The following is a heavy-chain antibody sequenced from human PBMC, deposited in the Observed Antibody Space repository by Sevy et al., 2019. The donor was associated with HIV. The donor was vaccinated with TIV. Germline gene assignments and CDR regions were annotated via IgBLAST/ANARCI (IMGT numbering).Heavy chain of an antibody. Sequence: GESLKISCKGSGYSFTSYWIGWVRQMPGKGLEWMGIIYPGDSDTRYSPSFQGQVTISADKSIRTAYLQWSSLKASDTAMYYCARHSDPSSNYYGMDVWGQGTTVTVSS. CDR1: GYSFTSYW. V-gene: IGHV5-51*01. CDR2: IYPGDSDT. CDR3: ARHSDPSSNYYGMDV. D-gene: IGHD6-6*01. J-gene: IGHJ6*02.